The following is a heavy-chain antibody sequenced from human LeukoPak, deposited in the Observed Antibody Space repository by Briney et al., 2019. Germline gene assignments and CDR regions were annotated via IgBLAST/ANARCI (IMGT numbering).Heavy chain of an antibody. Sequence: GGSLRLSCAASGFTFSSYSMNWVRQAPGKGLEWVSSISSSSSYIYYADSVKGRFTISRDNAKNSLYLQMNSLRAEDTAVYYCARVGSPYSSSWYWFDPWGQGTLVTVSS. D-gene: IGHD6-13*01. V-gene: IGHV3-21*01. CDR2: ISSSSSYI. J-gene: IGHJ5*02. CDR3: ARVGSPYSSSWYWFDP. CDR1: GFTFSSYS.